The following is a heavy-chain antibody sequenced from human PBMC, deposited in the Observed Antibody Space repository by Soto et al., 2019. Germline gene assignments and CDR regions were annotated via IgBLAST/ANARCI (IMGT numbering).Heavy chain of an antibody. CDR2: IAYDGRNK. Sequence: QVQLVESGGGVVQPGRSLRLSCAASGFTFSSYAMHWVRQAPGKGLEWVAVIAYDGRNKYYADSVEGRSTISRDNPKNTLYLQMNSLRMEDTAVYYCARELERGFDYWGQGTLLTVSS. J-gene: IGHJ4*02. V-gene: IGHV3-30*04. CDR3: ARELERGFDY. CDR1: GFTFSSYA. D-gene: IGHD1-1*01.